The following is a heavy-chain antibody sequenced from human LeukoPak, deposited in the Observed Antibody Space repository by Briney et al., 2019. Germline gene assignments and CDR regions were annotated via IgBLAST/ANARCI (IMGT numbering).Heavy chain of an antibody. D-gene: IGHD2-2*02. CDR1: GFTFSSYS. J-gene: IGHJ5*02. Sequence: GGSLRLSCAASGFTFSSYSINWVRQAPGKGLEWVSSISSSGTYVYYADAVKGRFTISRDNAKNSLYLQMNSLRVEDTAVYYCARDLGYCSSTSCYNRWFDPWGQGTLVTVST. V-gene: IGHV3-21*01. CDR2: ISSSGTYV. CDR3: ARDLGYCSSTSCYNRWFDP.